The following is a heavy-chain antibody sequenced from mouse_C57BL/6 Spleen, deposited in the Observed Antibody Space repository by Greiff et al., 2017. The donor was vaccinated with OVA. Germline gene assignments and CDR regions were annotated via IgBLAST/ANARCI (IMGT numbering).Heavy chain of an antibody. CDR1: GYTFTSYW. Sequence: QVQLQQSGADLAKPGASVKLSCKASGYTFTSYWMHWVKQRPGQGLEWIGYINPSSGYTKYNQKFKDKATLTADKSSSTAYMQLSSLTYEDSAVYYCARGAGNYAYYFDYWGQGTTLTVSS. V-gene: IGHV1-7*01. J-gene: IGHJ2*01. D-gene: IGHD2-1*01. CDR3: ARGAGNYAYYFDY. CDR2: INPSSGYT.